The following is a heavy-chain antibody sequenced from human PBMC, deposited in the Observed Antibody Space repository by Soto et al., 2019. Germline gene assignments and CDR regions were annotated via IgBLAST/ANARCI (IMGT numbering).Heavy chain of an antibody. Sequence: GGSLRLSCAASGFTFSSYAMSWVRQAPGKGLEWVSAISGSGGSTYYADSVKGRFTISRDNSKNTLYLQMNSLRAEDTAVYYCAKDGPLGYCSGGSCYEGNAFDIWGQGTMVTVSS. CDR1: GFTFSSYA. CDR2: ISGSGGST. D-gene: IGHD2-15*01. J-gene: IGHJ3*02. V-gene: IGHV3-23*01. CDR3: AKDGPLGYCSGGSCYEGNAFDI.